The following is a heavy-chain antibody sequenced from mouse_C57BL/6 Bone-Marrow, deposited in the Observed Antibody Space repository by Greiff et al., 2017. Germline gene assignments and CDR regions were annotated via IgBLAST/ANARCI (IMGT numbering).Heavy chain of an antibody. D-gene: IGHD1-1*01. Sequence: EVQVVESGPVLVKPGASVKMSCKASGYTFTDYYMNWVKQSHGKSLEWIGVINPYNGGTSYNQKFKGKATLTVDKSSSTAYMELNSLTSEDSAVYYCARNYGSSYEAMDYWGQGTSVTVSS. CDR1: GYTFTDYY. CDR3: ARNYGSSYEAMDY. V-gene: IGHV1-19*01. J-gene: IGHJ4*01. CDR2: INPYNGGT.